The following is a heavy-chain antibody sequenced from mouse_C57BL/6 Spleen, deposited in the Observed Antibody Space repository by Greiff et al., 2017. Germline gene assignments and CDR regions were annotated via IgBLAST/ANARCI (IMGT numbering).Heavy chain of an antibody. D-gene: IGHD2-2*01. Sequence: VQLQQSGPELVKPGASVKLSCKASGYSFTGYYMNWVKQRPEQSLEWIGEINPSSGGTTYNQKFKAKATLTVDKSSSTAYMQLKRRTSEDSAVYYCARWFFDYGGQGTTLTVSS. V-gene: IGHV1-42*01. CDR1: GYSFTGYY. J-gene: IGHJ2*01. CDR2: INPSSGGT. CDR3: ARWFFDY.